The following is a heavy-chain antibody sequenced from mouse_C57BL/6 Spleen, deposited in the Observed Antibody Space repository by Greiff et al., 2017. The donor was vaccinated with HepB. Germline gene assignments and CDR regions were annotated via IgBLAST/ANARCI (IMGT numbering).Heavy chain of an antibody. CDR1: GYTFTSYW. V-gene: IGHV1-59*01. D-gene: IGHD2-1*01. CDR3: ARRWGNSYVLWYFDV. CDR2: IDPSDSYT. Sequence: QVQLQQPGAELVRPGTSVKLSCKASGYTFTSYWMHWVKQRPGQGLEWIGVIDPSDSYTNYNQKFKGKATLTVDTSSSTAYMQLSSLTSEDSAVYYCARRWGNSYVLWYFDVWGTGTTVTVSS. J-gene: IGHJ1*03.